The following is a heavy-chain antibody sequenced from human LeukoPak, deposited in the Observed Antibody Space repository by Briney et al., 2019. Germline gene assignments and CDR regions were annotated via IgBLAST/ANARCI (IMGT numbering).Heavy chain of an antibody. V-gene: IGHV1-2*02. Sequence: ASVTVSCKASGYTFTGYYMHWVRQAPGQGLEWMGWINPNTGDTAYAHNFRGRVTMTTDTAITTTYMELSSLTSDDTAVYYCARDVRDPYWGQGTLVTVSS. CDR2: INPNTGDT. J-gene: IGHJ4*02. CDR1: GYTFTGYY. CDR3: ARDVRDPY.